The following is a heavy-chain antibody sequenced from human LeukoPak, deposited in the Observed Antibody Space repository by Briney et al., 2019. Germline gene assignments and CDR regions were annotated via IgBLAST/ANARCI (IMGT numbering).Heavy chain of an antibody. D-gene: IGHD1-26*01. V-gene: IGHV3-21*01. Sequence: GGSLRLSCAASGFTFSSYSMNWVRQAPGKGLEWVSSISSSSSYIYYADSVKGRFTISRDNAKNSLYLQMNSLRAEDTAVYYCARADHSGSHPFFDYWGQGTLVTVSS. CDR1: GFTFSSYS. J-gene: IGHJ4*02. CDR2: ISSSSSYI. CDR3: ARADHSGSHPFFDY.